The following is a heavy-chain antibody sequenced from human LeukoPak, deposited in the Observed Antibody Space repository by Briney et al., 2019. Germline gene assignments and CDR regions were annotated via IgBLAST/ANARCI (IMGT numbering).Heavy chain of an antibody. V-gene: IGHV4-59*01. J-gene: IGHJ5*02. CDR2: IYYSGST. Sequence: PSETLSLTCTVSGGSISSYYWSWIRQPPGKGLEWIGYIYYSGSTNYNPSLKSRVTISVDTSKNQFSLKLSSVTAADTAVYYCARDQEDCSGGSCYVWFDPWGQGTLVTVSS. CDR1: GGSISSYY. D-gene: IGHD2-15*01. CDR3: ARDQEDCSGGSCYVWFDP.